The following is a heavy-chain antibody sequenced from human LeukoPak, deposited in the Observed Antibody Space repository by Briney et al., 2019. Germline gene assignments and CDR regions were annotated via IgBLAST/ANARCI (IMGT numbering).Heavy chain of an antibody. CDR3: ARRRGLGNWGFDP. CDR2: INHSGST. D-gene: IGHD4-23*01. CDR1: GGSFSGYY. Sequence: PSETLSLTCAVYGGSFSGYYWSWIRQPPGKGLEWIGEINHSGSTSYNPSLKSRVTISVDTSKNQFSLKLSSVTAADTAVYYCARRRGLGNWGFDPWGQGTLVTVSS. J-gene: IGHJ5*02. V-gene: IGHV4-34*01.